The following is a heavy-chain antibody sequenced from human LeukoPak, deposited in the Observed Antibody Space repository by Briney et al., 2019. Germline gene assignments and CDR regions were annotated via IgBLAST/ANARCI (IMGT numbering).Heavy chain of an antibody. CDR2: MVYSGST. CDR1: GGSISSGGHY. V-gene: IGHV4-31*03. CDR3: ARVYSENPYVVNYFDY. Sequence: PSQTLSLTCTVSGGSISSGGHYWSWIRQHPGKGLELIVYMVYSGSTYDNPSLKSRLTISVDTSKNHFTLKLPSVTAADTAVYYCARVYSENPYVVNYFDYWGQGTLVTVSS. D-gene: IGHD5-12*01. J-gene: IGHJ4*02.